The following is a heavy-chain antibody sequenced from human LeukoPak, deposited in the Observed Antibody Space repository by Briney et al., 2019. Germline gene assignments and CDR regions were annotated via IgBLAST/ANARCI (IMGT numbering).Heavy chain of an antibody. J-gene: IGHJ4*02. CDR1: GGSFSNYI. CDR3: ASRNDILTGYYSNS. V-gene: IGHV1-69*05. Sequence: SVKVSCKTSGGSFSNYIITWVRQAPGQGLEWMGGIVPLFATPHYAQKYQGRLTIITDEPTSTAYMELSSLTSEDTAVYYCASRNDILTGYYSNSWGQGTLVVVSS. CDR2: IVPLFATP. D-gene: IGHD3-9*01.